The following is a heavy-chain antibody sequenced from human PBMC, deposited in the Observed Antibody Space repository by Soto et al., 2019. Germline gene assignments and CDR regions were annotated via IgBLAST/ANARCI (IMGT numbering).Heavy chain of an antibody. Sequence: KTSETLSLTCAVYGGSLSGYYWSWIRQPPGKGLEWIGEINHSGSTNYNPSLKSRVTISVDTSKNQFSLKLSSVTAADTAVYYCAILGYSGYAGGQGTLVTVSS. V-gene: IGHV4-34*01. D-gene: IGHD5-12*01. J-gene: IGHJ4*02. CDR3: AILGYSGYA. CDR2: INHSGST. CDR1: GGSLSGYY.